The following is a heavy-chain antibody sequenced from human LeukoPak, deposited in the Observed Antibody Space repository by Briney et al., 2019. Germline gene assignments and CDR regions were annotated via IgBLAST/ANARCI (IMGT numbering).Heavy chain of an antibody. V-gene: IGHV4-59*01. CDR2: IYYSGST. CDR1: GGSISSYY. J-gene: IGHJ4*02. Sequence: SETLSLTCTVSGGSISSYYWSRIPQPPGKGLEWIGYIYYSGSTNYNPSLKSRVTISVDTSKNQFSLKLSSVTAADTAVYYCARVTLGGYEGYYFDYWGQGTLVTVSS. D-gene: IGHD5-12*01. CDR3: ARVTLGGYEGYYFDY.